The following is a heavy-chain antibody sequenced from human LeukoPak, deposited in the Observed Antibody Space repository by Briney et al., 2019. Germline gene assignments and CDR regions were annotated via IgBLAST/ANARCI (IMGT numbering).Heavy chain of an antibody. Sequence: PGGSLRLSCAASGFTFSSYSMIWVRQAPGKGLEWVSSISSSNTYIYYADTVKGRFTVSRDGAKNSVYLQMNSLRAEDTAVYYCARSGSSWYESTNAFDIWGQGTMVTVSS. V-gene: IGHV3-21*01. CDR3: ARSGSSWYESTNAFDI. CDR2: ISSSNTYI. CDR1: GFTFSSYS. D-gene: IGHD6-13*01. J-gene: IGHJ3*02.